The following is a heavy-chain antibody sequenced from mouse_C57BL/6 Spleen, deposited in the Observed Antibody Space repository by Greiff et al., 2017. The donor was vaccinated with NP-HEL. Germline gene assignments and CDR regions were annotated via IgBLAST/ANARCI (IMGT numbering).Heavy chain of an antibody. D-gene: IGHD1-1*01. V-gene: IGHV1-72*01. CDR3: ARRTTVDWYFDV. J-gene: IGHJ1*03. Sequence: QVQLKQPGAELVKPGASVKLSCKASGYTFTSYWMHWVKQRPGRGLEWIGRIDPNSGGTKYNEKFKSKATLTVDKPSSTAYMQLSSLTSEDSAVYYCARRTTVDWYFDVWGTGTTVTVSS. CDR1: GYTFTSYW. CDR2: IDPNSGGT.